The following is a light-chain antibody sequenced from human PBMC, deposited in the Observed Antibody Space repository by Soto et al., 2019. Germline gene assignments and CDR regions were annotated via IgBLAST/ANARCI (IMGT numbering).Light chain of an antibody. Sequence: EIVMTQSPATLSVSPGERATLSCRASQTVRDNLAWYQQKPGRAPSLLIYGASIRATGIPARFSGSGSGTEFTLTIDTLQSEDLAVYYCQQYNIWPLTFGGGTKVEIK. CDR1: QTVRDN. J-gene: IGKJ4*01. CDR2: GAS. V-gene: IGKV3D-15*03. CDR3: QQYNIWPLT.